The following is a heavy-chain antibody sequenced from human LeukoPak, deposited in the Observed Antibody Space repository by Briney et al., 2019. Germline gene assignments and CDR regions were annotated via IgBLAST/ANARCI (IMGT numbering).Heavy chain of an antibody. Sequence: PGGSLRLSCAASGFTFSSYAMSWVRQAPGKGLEWVSYISSSGSTIYYADSVKGRFTISRDNAKNSLYLQMNSLRAEDTAVYYCARFQALLWFRGPFDYWGQGTLVTVSS. CDR2: ISSSGSTI. CDR1: GFTFSSYA. V-gene: IGHV3-48*04. CDR3: ARFQALLWFRGPFDY. J-gene: IGHJ4*02. D-gene: IGHD3-10*01.